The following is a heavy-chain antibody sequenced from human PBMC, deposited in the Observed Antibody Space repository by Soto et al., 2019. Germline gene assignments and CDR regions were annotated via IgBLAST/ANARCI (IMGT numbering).Heavy chain of an antibody. J-gene: IGHJ5*02. Sequence: GGSLRLSCAASGFTFSSYWMHWVRQAPGKGLVWVSRINSDGSSTSYADSVKGRFTISRDNAKNTLYLQMNSLRAEDTAVYYCARDPWGEVIAAAGTASNWFDPWGQGTLVTVSS. D-gene: IGHD6-13*01. CDR1: GFTFSSYW. CDR3: ARDPWGEVIAAAGTASNWFDP. V-gene: IGHV3-74*01. CDR2: INSDGSST.